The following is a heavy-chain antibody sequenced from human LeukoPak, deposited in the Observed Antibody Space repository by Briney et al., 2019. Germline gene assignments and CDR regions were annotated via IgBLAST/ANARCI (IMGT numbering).Heavy chain of an antibody. CDR1: GFSLSTSGVG. D-gene: IGHD6-13*01. J-gene: IGHJ4*02. CDR3: AHTSSPRVIDY. V-gene: IGHV2-5*02. CDR2: VYWDDDK. Sequence: SGPTLVNPTQTLTLTCTFSGFSLSTSGVGVGWVRQPPGRALQWLALVYWDDDKRYSPSLESRLTITKDTSKNQVVLTITNMDPVDTATYYCAHTSSPRVIDYWGQGTLVTVSS.